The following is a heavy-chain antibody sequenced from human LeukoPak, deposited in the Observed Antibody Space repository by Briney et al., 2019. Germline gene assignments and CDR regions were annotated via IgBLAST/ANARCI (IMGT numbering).Heavy chain of an antibody. CDR3: ARQFYDGSGLDY. D-gene: IGHD3-22*01. V-gene: IGHV3-48*03. Sequence: GGSLRLSCAASGFTFSSYEMNWVRQAPGKGLEWVSYISSSGSTIYYADSVKGRFTISRDNAKNSMYLQMNSLRAEDTAVYYCARQFYDGSGLDYWGQGTLVTVSS. CDR1: GFTFSSYE. J-gene: IGHJ4*02. CDR2: ISSSGSTI.